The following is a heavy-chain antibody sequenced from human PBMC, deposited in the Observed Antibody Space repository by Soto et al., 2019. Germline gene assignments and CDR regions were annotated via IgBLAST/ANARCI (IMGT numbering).Heavy chain of an antibody. CDR2: ITHSSDGS. CDR1: GFTFPTYA. CDR3: ARGGPRDGYRDLDY. D-gene: IGHD5-18*01. V-gene: IGHV3-23*01. J-gene: IGHJ4*02. Sequence: EVQLLESGGDLVQPGGSLRLSCAASGFTFPTYAMTWVRRAPGKGLEWVSTITHSSDGSYYADSVMGRFTISRDNSKNTLYLHMSGLRAEDTAVYYCARGGPRDGYRDLDYWGQGTQVTVSS.